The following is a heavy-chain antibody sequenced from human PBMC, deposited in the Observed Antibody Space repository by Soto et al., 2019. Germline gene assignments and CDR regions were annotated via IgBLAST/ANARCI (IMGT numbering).Heavy chain of an antibody. J-gene: IGHJ3*02. CDR3: ALPPRVSAGSSYDGFDI. V-gene: IGHV1-2*02. CDR1: GYPFTGYY. D-gene: IGHD3-10*01. Sequence: GDAVQVSCTASGYPFTGYYVHWLRQAPGEGLEWMGWINPNSGGTNYAQKFQGRVTMTRDTYISTAYMELNWLRSDDTAVYYCALPPRVSAGSSYDGFDIWGQGTMVTVSS. CDR2: INPNSGGT.